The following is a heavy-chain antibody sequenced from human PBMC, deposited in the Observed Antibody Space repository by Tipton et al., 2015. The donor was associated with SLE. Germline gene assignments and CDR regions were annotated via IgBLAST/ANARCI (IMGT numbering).Heavy chain of an antibody. V-gene: IGHV3-66*01. CDR3: ARERPDYGAGLSYYAMDV. D-gene: IGHD4-17*01. Sequence: SLRLSYAVSGFDVSNNFMSWVRQAPGKGPEWVSMIYRGGSTYYADSVKGRFTISRDNFKNTLYLQMNNLRVDDTAEYYCARERPDYGAGLSYYAMDVWGQGTTVTVSS. CDR2: IYRGGST. J-gene: IGHJ6*02. CDR1: GFDVSNNF.